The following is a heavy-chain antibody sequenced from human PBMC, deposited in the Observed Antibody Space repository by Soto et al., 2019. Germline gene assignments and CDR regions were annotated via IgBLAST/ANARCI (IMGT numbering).Heavy chain of an antibody. V-gene: IGHV3-15*01. CDR3: TTDRSYSSGWYVGWYYFDY. J-gene: IGHJ4*02. CDR2: IKSKTDGGTT. CDR1: GFTFSNAW. D-gene: IGHD6-19*01. Sequence: TGGSLRLSCAASGFTFSNAWMSWVRQAPGKGLEWVGRIKSKTDGGTTDYAAPVKGRFTISRDDSKNTLYLQMNSLKTEDTAVYYCTTDRSYSSGWYVGWYYFDYWGQGTLVTVSS.